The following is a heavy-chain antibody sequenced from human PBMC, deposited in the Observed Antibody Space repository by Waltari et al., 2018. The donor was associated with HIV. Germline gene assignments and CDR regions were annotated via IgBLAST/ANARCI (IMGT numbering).Heavy chain of an antibody. CDR3: AKAVMETAVSSPVDC. Sequence: EVQLVESGGGLVQPGGSLRLSCTASGSTFNNFAMAWVRQAPGKGLEWVSVISGSGGTTYYADSVKGRFTVSRDNFKNTVYLQMNSLRAGDTAIYYCAKAVMETAVSSPVDCWGQGALVTVSS. CDR1: GSTFNNFA. V-gene: IGHV3-23*04. D-gene: IGHD5-18*01. J-gene: IGHJ4*02. CDR2: ISGSGGTT.